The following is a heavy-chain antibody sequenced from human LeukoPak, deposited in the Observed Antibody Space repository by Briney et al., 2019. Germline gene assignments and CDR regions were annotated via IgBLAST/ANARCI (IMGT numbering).Heavy chain of an antibody. CDR1: GYTFTGYY. CDR3: ARGRSATPPVDY. V-gene: IGHV1-2*04. Sequence: RRASVKVSCKASGYTFTGYYMHWVRQAPGQGLEWMGWINPSSGGTNYAQKFQGWVTMTRDTSISTAYMELSRLRSDDTAVYYCARGRSATPPVDYWGQGTLVTVSS. J-gene: IGHJ4*02. CDR2: INPSSGGT. D-gene: IGHD3-10*01.